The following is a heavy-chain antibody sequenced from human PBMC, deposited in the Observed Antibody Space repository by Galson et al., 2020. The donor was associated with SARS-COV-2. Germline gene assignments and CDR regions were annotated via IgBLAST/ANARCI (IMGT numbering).Heavy chain of an antibody. J-gene: IGHJ4*02. CDR3: ANGLCCTSCYLLDY. CDR1: GFTFSDYG. V-gene: IGHV3-30*18. CDR2: ISNDGSYI. Sequence: GGSLRLSCAASGFTFSDYGMHWVRQAPGKGLEWVALISNDGSYIYYADSVKGRFTISRDDSKNTVYLQMNSLRTEDTAVYFCANGLCCTSCYLLDYWGQGTLVTVSS. D-gene: IGHD2-2*01.